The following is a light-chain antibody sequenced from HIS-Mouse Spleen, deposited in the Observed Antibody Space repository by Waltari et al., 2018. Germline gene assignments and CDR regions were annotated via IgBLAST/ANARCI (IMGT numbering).Light chain of an antibody. V-gene: IGLV3-10*01. CDR3: YSTDSSGNHRV. J-gene: IGLJ2*01. CDR1: ALPKKY. CDR2: EDS. Sequence: SYELTQPPSVSVSPGQPARITCPCDALPKKYAYWYQQKSGQAPVLVIYEDSKRPSGIPERFSGSSSGTMATLTISGAQVEDEADYYCYSTDSSGNHRVFGGGTKLTVL.